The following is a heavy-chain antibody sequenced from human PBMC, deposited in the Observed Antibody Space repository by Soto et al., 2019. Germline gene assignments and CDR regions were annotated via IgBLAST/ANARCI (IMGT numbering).Heavy chain of an antibody. CDR1: GFTFSSYA. J-gene: IGHJ4*02. CDR3: ARDPWDY. CDR2: ISYDGSNK. V-gene: IGHV3-30-3*01. Sequence: QVQLVESGGGVVQPGRSLRLSCAASGFTFSSYAMHWVRQAPGKGLEWVAVISYDGSNKYYADSVKGRFTNSRDNSKNTLYLQMNSLRAEDTAVYYCARDPWDYWGQGTLVTVSS.